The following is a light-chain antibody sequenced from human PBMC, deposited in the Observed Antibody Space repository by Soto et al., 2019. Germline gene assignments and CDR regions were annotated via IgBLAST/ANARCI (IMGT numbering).Light chain of an antibody. CDR2: EVI. Sequence: SALTQSASVSGSPGQSITIPCTGTSSDVGGYDYVSWYQQHPGKVPKLIIYEVIKRPSGVSHRFSGSKSGNTASLTISGLQTEDEADYYCSSYTTSSALVFGGGTKVTV. V-gene: IGLV2-14*01. CDR3: SSYTTSSALV. J-gene: IGLJ2*01. CDR1: SSDVGGYDY.